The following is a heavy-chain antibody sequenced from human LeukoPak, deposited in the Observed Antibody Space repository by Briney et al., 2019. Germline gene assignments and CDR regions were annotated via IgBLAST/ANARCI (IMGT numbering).Heavy chain of an antibody. V-gene: IGHV3-74*01. D-gene: IGHD2-2*01. CDR2: IRPDGRET. Sequence: GGSLRLSCAASGFTFTNHWMHWVRQAPGKGLVWVSRIRPDGRETNHADSVKGRFTISRDNAKNTLYLQMNSLRAEDTAVYYCARAVVVPAAMRGYYYYYGMDVWGQGTTVTVSS. J-gene: IGHJ6*02. CDR1: GFTFTNHW. CDR3: ARAVVVPAAMRGYYYYYGMDV.